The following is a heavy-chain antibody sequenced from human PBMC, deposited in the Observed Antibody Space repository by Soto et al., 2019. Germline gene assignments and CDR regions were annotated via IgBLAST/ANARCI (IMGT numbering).Heavy chain of an antibody. D-gene: IGHD4-17*01. J-gene: IGHJ4*02. CDR2: FYHSGST. CDR1: GGSISSYF. V-gene: IGHV4-59*12. CDR3: ARVSSDYGFGFDY. Sequence: SETLSLTCTVSGGSISSYFWSWIRQPPGRGLEWIGYFYHSGSTNYNPSLKSRVTISLDTSKNQFSLKLSSVTAADTAVYYCARVSSDYGFGFDYWGQGTLVT.